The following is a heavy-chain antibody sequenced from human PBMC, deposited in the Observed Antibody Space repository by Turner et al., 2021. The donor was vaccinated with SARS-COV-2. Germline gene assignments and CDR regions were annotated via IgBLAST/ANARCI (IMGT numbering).Heavy chain of an antibody. D-gene: IGHD1-1*01. CDR1: SGSITKYDW. Sequence: QVQLQESGPGLVKPPGTLSLICAVSSGSITKYDWWSWVRQSPGRGLEWIGEIYYRGDTNYNPSFKSRVTMSIDESKNQFSLSLTSVTAADTAVYYCARISRRRIKGTGSMFDYWGPGTLVTVSS. J-gene: IGHJ4*02. V-gene: IGHV4-4*03. CDR2: IYYRGDT. CDR3: ARISRRRIKGTGSMFDY.